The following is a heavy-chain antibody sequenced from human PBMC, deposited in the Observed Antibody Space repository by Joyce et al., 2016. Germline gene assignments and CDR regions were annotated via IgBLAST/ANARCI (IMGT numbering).Heavy chain of an antibody. Sequence: EVQLVESGGGLVKPGRSLRLSCTSSGFIFGVYAMNWFRQAPWKGLEWVGFIRSKAYGGTTDYAASVKGRFTISRDDSKSIAYRQMNSLKTEDTAVYYCTRIGDCSGGSCYEGWFDPWGQGTLVTVSS. D-gene: IGHD2-15*01. CDR2: IRSKAYGGTT. V-gene: IGHV3-49*05. CDR3: TRIGDCSGGSCYEGWFDP. J-gene: IGHJ5*02. CDR1: GFIFGVYA.